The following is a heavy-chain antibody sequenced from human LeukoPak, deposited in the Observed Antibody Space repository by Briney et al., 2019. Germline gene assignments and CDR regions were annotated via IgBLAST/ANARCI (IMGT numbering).Heavy chain of an antibody. V-gene: IGHV3-13*01. CDR1: GFTSSTYD. CDR3: ARGPVVGITGTKGYFDY. D-gene: IGHD1-7*01. CDR2: IGTAGDT. J-gene: IGHJ4*01. Sequence: GGSLRLSCAASGFTSSTYDIHWVRQARGKGLEWVSSIGTAGDTYYAGSVRGRFTIFRENVKNAFYLQMNSLRPGDTAVYYCARGPVVGITGTKGYFDYWGHGTLVTVSS.